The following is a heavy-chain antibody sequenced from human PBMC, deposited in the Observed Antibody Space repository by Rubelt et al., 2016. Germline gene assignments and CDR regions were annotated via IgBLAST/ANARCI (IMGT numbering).Heavy chain of an antibody. Sequence: EVQLVQSGAEVKKSGESLKISCKGSPYSFTNYWIGWVRQMPGKGLEWMGIIYPDSDTRYSPSFQGQVTISADQAIDTAYLQWSSLKASDTAMYFCARQPSGYFAQDHWGQGTLVTVSS. CDR1: PYSFTNYW. V-gene: IGHV5-51*01. D-gene: IGHD3-3*01. CDR2: IYPDSDT. J-gene: IGHJ4*02. CDR3: ARQPSGYFAQDH.